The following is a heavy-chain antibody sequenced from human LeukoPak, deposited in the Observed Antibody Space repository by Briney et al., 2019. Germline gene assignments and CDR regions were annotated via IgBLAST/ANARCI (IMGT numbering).Heavy chain of an antibody. V-gene: IGHV3-9*01. CDR2: ISWNSGII. Sequence: GGSLRLSCAASGFTFDIYAMHWVRQAPGKGLEWVSGISWNSGIIDYADSVKGRFTISRDNAKSSLSLQMNSLRAEDTALYYCAKALPMAPFDYWGQGTLVTVSS. D-gene: IGHD3-10*01. CDR1: GFTFDIYA. J-gene: IGHJ4*02. CDR3: AKALPMAPFDY.